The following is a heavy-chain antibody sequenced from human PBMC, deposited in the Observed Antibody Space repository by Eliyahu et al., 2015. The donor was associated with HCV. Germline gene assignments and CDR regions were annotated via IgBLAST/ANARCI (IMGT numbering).Heavy chain of an antibody. Sequence: QVQLXESGGGVXQPGRSLRXSCAASGFTFNNFGXHWVRQAPGKGLEWVAVISYDGSKTYYADSVKGRFTISRDNSKNTLYLQMNRLKIEDTAMYYCAKPAVLLWFGEGRNYFDYWGLGTLVTASS. CDR2: ISYDGSKT. CDR3: AKPAVLLWFGEGRNYFDY. CDR1: GFTFNNFG. V-gene: IGHV3-30*18. J-gene: IGHJ4*02. D-gene: IGHD3-10*01.